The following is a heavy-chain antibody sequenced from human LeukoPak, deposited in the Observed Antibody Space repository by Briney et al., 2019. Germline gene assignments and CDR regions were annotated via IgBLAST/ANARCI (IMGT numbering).Heavy chain of an antibody. CDR1: GCSITGYH. V-gene: IGHV4-4*08. CDR3: ARRNDFDI. Sequence: SETLSLTCTVSGCSITGYHWSWIRQPPGKGLEWIGYIYSSGSTEYKPSLKSRATISADTYKNQFSLKLTSVTAADTAIYYCARRNDFDIWGQGTMVTVSS. CDR2: IYSSGST. J-gene: IGHJ3*02.